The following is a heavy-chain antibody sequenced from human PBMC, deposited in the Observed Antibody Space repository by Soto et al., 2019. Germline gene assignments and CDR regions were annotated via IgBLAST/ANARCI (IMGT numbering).Heavy chain of an antibody. D-gene: IGHD3-22*01. V-gene: IGHV1-3*01. CDR1: GYTFTSYA. CDR3: ARVLLPPSYGSSGYGAYGFDY. Sequence: GASVKVSCKASGYTFTSYAMHWVRQAPGQRLEWMGWINAGNGNTKYSQKFQGRVTITRDTSASTAYMELSSLRSEDTAVYYCARVLLPPSYGSSGYGAYGFDYWGQGTLVTVSS. CDR2: INAGNGNT. J-gene: IGHJ4*02.